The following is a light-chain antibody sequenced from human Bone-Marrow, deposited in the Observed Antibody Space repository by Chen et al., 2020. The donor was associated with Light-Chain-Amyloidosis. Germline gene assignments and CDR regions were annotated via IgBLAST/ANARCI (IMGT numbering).Light chain of an antibody. CDR1: DLPTKY. V-gene: IGLV3-25*03. CDR3: QSADSSGTYEVI. CDR2: RDT. Sequence: SSLTPPPSVSVSPVQTARITCSGDDLPTKYAYWYQQKPGQAPVLVIHRDTERPSGISERFSGSSSGTTATLTISGVQAEDEADYHCQSADSSGTYEVIFGGGTKLTVL. J-gene: IGLJ2*01.